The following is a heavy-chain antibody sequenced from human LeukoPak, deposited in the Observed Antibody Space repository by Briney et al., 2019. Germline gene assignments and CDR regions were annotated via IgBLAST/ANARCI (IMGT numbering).Heavy chain of an antibody. CDR1: GFTVSSNY. J-gene: IGHJ5*02. CDR3: AKVLKEAAAGDNWFDP. CDR2: IYSGGST. V-gene: IGHV3-53*01. Sequence: GGSLRLSCAASGFTVSSNYMSWVRQAPGKGLEWVSVIYSGGSTYYADSVKGRFTISRDNSKNTLYLQMNSLRAEDTAVYYCAKVLKEAAAGDNWFDPWGQGTLVTVSS. D-gene: IGHD6-13*01.